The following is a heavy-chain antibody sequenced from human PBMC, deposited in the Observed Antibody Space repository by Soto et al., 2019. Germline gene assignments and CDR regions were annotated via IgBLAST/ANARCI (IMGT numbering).Heavy chain of an antibody. J-gene: IGHJ4*02. CDR2: IIPIFGTA. D-gene: IGHD3-3*01. V-gene: IGHV1-69*13. CDR3: ARVAISTIFGVVIRYYFDS. CDR1: LGTLHSYA. Sequence: SVKVSFNASLGTLHSYAISWVRPAPGHGLEWMGGIIPIFGTANYAQKFQGRVTITADESTSTAYMELSSLRSEDTAVYWCARVAISTIFGVVIRYYFDSWGQGTLVTVSS.